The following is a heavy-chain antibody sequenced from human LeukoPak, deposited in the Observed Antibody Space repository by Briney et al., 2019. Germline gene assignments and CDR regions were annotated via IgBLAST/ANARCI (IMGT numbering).Heavy chain of an antibody. V-gene: IGHV3-30*04. J-gene: IGHJ4*02. CDR3: ARVIYGAYDLDY. CDR1: GFTFSTYA. D-gene: IGHD5-12*01. CDR2: TSYDGSNK. Sequence: GGSLRLSCAASGFTFSTYAMHWVRQAPGKGLEWVAFTSYDGSNKYYADSAKGRFTISRDNSKNTLYLQMNSLRVEDTAVYYCARVIYGAYDLDYWGQGVLVTVSS.